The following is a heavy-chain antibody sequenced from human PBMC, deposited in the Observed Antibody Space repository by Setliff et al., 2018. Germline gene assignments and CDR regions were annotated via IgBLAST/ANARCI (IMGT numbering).Heavy chain of an antibody. D-gene: IGHD3-3*01. CDR3: ARRETYYNFWSGYYAY. CDR1: RGSISSSSYY. CDR2: IYYSGST. Sequence: SETLSLTCTVSRGSISSSSYYWGWIRQPPGKGLEWIGSIYYSGSTYYNPSLKSRVTISVDTSKNQFSLKLSSVTAADTAVYYCARRETYYNFWSGYYAYWGQGTLVTVSS. J-gene: IGHJ4*02. V-gene: IGHV4-39*07.